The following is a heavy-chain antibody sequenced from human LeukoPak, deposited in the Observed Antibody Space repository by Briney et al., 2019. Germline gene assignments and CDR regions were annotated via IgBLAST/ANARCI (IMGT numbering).Heavy chain of an antibody. CDR3: ARIQAVGVPVAIDAYYSYGMDV. V-gene: IGHV1-69*04. CDR1: GGSFSRNA. Sequence: ASVKVSCKASGGSFSRNAISWVRPAPGQGIEWMGRFIPILGIATYAQKFQGRVTITADRSTSTAYMELSSLRAEDTAVYYCARIQAVGVPVAIDAYYSYGMDVWGQGTAVTVSS. J-gene: IGHJ6*02. CDR2: FIPILGIA. D-gene: IGHD2-2*02.